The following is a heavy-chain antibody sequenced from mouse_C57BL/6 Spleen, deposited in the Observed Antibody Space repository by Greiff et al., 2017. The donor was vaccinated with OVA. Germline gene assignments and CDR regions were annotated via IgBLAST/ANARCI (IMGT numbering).Heavy chain of an antibody. D-gene: IGHD2-4*01. CDR2: IRTKANGYTT. J-gene: IGHJ3*01. Sequence: DVKLVESGGGLVQPGGSLSLSCAASGFTFTDYYMSWVRQPPGKALEWLGFIRTKANGYTTEYSASVKGRFTISRYDAQSILYLQMNALRAEDSATYDCARSSYDYLWFAYWGQGTLVTVSA. CDR3: ARSSYDYLWFAY. V-gene: IGHV7-3*01. CDR1: GFTFTDYY.